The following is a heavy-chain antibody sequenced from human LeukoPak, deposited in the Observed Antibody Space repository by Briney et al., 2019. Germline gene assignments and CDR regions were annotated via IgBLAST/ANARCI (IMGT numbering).Heavy chain of an antibody. J-gene: IGHJ5*02. V-gene: IGHV3-74*01. D-gene: IGHD2-2*02. CDR2: ISSDGSDT. CDR3: ARALLSHTHYTIDT. Sequence: PGGSLRLSCAASGFTFSNYWMHWARQVPGKGLVWVSRISSDGSDTTYGDSVKGRFTISRDNAENTLYLQMHSLRADDTAVYYCARALLSHTHYTIDTWGPGTPVTVSS. CDR1: GFTFSNYW.